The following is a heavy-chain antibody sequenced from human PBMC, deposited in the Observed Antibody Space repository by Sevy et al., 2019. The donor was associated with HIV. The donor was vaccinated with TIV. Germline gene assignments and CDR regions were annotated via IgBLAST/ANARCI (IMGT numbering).Heavy chain of an antibody. Sequence: ASVKVSCKASGGTFSSYAISWVRQAPGQGLEWMGGIIPIFGTANYAQKFQGRVTITADESTSTAYMELSSLRSEDTAVYYCARDTEYCSSTSCYVFYFDYWGQGTLVTVSS. CDR1: GGTFSSYA. D-gene: IGHD2-2*01. CDR3: ARDTEYCSSTSCYVFYFDY. V-gene: IGHV1-69*13. CDR2: IIPIFGTA. J-gene: IGHJ4*02.